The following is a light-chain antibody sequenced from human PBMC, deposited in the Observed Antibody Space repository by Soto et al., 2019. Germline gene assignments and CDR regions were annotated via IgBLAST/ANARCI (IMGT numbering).Light chain of an antibody. CDR1: QSVSSSY. Sequence: EIVLTQSPGTLSLSPGERATLSCRASQSVSSSYLAWYQQKPGQAPRLLIYDASSRATGIPDRFSGSGSGTDFTLTISRLEPEDFAVYYCQQFDTSPRTFGRGTKVDIK. CDR2: DAS. CDR3: QQFDTSPRT. J-gene: IGKJ1*01. V-gene: IGKV3-20*01.